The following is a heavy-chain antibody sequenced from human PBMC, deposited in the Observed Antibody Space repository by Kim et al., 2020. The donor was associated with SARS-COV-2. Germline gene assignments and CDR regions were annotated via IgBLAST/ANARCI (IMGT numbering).Heavy chain of an antibody. J-gene: IGHJ4*02. V-gene: IGHV6-1*01. Sequence: YTDYAVSVKSRITINPDTSKSQFSLQLKSVTPEDTAVYYCAGGSSRSGHDYWGQGTLVTVSS. CDR2: YT. CDR3: AGGSSRSGHDY. D-gene: IGHD6-13*01.